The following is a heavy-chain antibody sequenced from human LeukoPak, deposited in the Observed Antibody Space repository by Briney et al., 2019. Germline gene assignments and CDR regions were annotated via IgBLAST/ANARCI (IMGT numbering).Heavy chain of an antibody. CDR3: ARMPYYDFWSGPEYYFDY. CDR1: GYTFTSYG. Sequence: ASVKVSCKASGYTFTSYGISWVRQAPGQGLEWMAWISAYNGNTNYAQKLQGRVTMTTDTSTSTAYMELRSLRSDDTAVYYCARMPYYDFWSGPEYYFDYWGQGTLVTVSS. V-gene: IGHV1-18*01. CDR2: ISAYNGNT. J-gene: IGHJ4*02. D-gene: IGHD3-3*01.